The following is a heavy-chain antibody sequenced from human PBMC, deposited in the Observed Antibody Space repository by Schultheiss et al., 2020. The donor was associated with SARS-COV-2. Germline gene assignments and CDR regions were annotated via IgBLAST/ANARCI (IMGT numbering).Heavy chain of an antibody. V-gene: IGHV4-59*08. Sequence: SETLSLTFTVSGGSISSYYWSWIRQPPGKGLEWIGYIYYSGSTNYNPSLKSRVTISVDTSKNQFSLKLSSVTAADTAVYYCARCMVRGVMSDIWGQGTMVTVSS. J-gene: IGHJ3*02. CDR1: GGSISSYY. CDR2: IYYSGST. D-gene: IGHD3-10*01. CDR3: ARCMVRGVMSDI.